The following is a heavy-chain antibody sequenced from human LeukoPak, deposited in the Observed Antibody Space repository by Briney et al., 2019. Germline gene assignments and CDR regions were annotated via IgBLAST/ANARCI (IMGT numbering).Heavy chain of an antibody. Sequence: GGSLRLSCAASGFTFSSYEMNWVRQAPGKGLGWVSHISSSGSTKAYADSVKGRFTISRDNAKNTLYLQMNSLRAEDTAVYYCAREGPRVARRLVYCFDSWGQGTLVTVSS. J-gene: IGHJ4*02. V-gene: IGHV3-48*03. CDR1: GFTFSSYE. CDR2: ISSSGSTK. CDR3: AREGPRVARRLVYCFDS. D-gene: IGHD6-19*01.